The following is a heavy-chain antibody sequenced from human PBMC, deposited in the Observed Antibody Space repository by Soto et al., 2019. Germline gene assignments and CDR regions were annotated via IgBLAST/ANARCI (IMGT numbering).Heavy chain of an antibody. CDR2: IKEDGSEK. V-gene: IGHV3-7*01. J-gene: IGHJ4*02. CDR1: GFTFSRYY. CDR3: ARDMDDNSDYDDY. Sequence: ESGGGLVQPGGSLRLSCTVSGFTFSRYYMNWVRQAPGKGLEWVATIKEDGSEKFYVDSVKGRFTISRDNAKNSLFLQMNSLRVEDTALYYCARDMDDNSDYDDYWGQGTLVTVSS. D-gene: IGHD4-4*01.